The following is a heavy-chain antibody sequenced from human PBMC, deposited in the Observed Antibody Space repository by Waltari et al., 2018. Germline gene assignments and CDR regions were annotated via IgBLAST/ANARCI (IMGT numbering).Heavy chain of an antibody. Sequence: PSETLSLTCTVSGGSISSYYWSWIRQPPGKGLEWIGYIYYSGSTNYNPSLKSRVTISVDTSKNQFSLKLSSVTAADTAVYYCAGLYSSGWYKDYWGQGTLVTVSS. CDR1: GGSISSYY. CDR3: AGLYSSGWYKDY. CDR2: IYYSGST. J-gene: IGHJ4*02. D-gene: IGHD6-19*01. V-gene: IGHV4-59*01.